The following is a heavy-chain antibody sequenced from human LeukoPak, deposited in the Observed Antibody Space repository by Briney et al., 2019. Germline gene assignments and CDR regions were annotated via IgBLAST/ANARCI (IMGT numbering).Heavy chain of an antibody. CDR1: GGSISSGGYY. J-gene: IGHJ4*02. Sequence: PSQTLSRTCTVSGGSISSGGYYWSWIRQHPGKGLEWIGYIYYSGSTYYNPSLKSRVTISVDTSKNQFSLKLSSVTAADTAVYYCARDGDSYGYFDYWGQGTLVTVSS. V-gene: IGHV4-31*03. CDR2: IYYSGST. CDR3: ARDGDSYGYFDY. D-gene: IGHD3-10*01.